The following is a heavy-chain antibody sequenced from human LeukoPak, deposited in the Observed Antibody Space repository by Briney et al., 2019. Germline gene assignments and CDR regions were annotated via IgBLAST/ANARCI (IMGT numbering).Heavy chain of an antibody. CDR3: ARWTVTTRLFDY. CDR1: GYSISSGYY. V-gene: IGHV4-38-2*02. J-gene: IGHJ4*02. CDR2: IYHSGST. Sequence: PSETLSLTCTVSGYSISSGYYWGWIRQPPGKGLEWIGSIYHSGSTYYNPSLKSRVTISVDTSKNQFSLKLSSVTAADTAVYYCARWTVTTRLFDYWGQGTLVTVSS. D-gene: IGHD4-17*01.